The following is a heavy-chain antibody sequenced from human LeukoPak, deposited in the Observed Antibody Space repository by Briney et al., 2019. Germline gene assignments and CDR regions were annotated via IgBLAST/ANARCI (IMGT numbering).Heavy chain of an antibody. V-gene: IGHV1-46*01. CDR1: GYTFTSYY. D-gene: IGHD3-22*01. J-gene: IGHJ4*02. CDR3: ARTYYYDSSGYYYFHY. CDR2: INPSGGST. Sequence: GASVKVSCKASGYTFTSYYMHWVRQAPGQGLEWMGIINPSGGSTSYAQKFQGRVTMTRDTSTSTVYMELSSLRSEDTAVHYCARTYYYDSSGYYYFHYWGQGTLVTVSS.